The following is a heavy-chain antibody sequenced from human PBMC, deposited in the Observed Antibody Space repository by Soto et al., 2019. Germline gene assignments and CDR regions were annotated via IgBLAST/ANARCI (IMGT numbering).Heavy chain of an antibody. J-gene: IGHJ5*02. CDR3: ARVLDYGSNWFDP. Sequence: GASVKVSCKASGGTFSSYTISWVRQAPGQGLEWMGRIIPILGIANYAQKFQGRVTITADKSTSTAYMELSSLRSEDTAVYYCARVLDYGSNWFDPWGQGTLVTVSS. CDR2: IIPILGIA. V-gene: IGHV1-69*02. CDR1: GGTFSSYT. D-gene: IGHD4-17*01.